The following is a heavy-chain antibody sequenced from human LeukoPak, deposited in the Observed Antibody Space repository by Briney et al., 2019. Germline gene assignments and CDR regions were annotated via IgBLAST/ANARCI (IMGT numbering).Heavy chain of an antibody. CDR2: SSGSGNTI. CDR1: GFTFSNSP. V-gene: IGHV3-48*01. D-gene: IGHD6-6*01. CDR3: ARNTYSSSSEMDY. J-gene: IGHJ4*02. Sequence: PGGSLRLSCAASGFTFSNSPMNWVRQAPGKGLEWVSYSSGSGNTIYYADSVRGRFTISRDNAKNSLYLQMNSLRAEDTAVYYCARNTYSSSSEMDYWGQGTLVTVSS.